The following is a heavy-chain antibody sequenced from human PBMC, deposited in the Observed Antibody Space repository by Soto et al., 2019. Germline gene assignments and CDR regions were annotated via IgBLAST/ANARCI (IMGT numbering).Heavy chain of an antibody. CDR1: GLTFSSYG. D-gene: IGHD3-3*01. CDR2: ISYDGSNK. J-gene: IGHJ6*02. V-gene: IGHV3-30*18. CDR3: AKDLLRFWEGLALYRLAV. Sequence: PGGSLRLSCAASGLTFSSYGMHWVRQAPGKGLEWVAVISYDGSNKYYADSVKGRFTISRDNSKNTLYLQMNSLRAEDTAVYYCAKDLLRFWEGLALYRLAVSGQRTTVTVSS.